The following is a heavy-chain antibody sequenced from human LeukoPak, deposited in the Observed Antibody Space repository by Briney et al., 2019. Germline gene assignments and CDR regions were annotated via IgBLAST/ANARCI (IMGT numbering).Heavy chain of an antibody. Sequence: SQTLSLTFTVSGGSANSGGNYWTWIRQHPGKGLEWIGCVDYSGTTYYNSSLKSRVMISLDTSKNQLSLIVTSVTAADTAVYFCARGVRLPNRMKWGGFHFDSWGQGTLVTVSA. J-gene: IGHJ4*02. D-gene: IGHD1-14*01. V-gene: IGHV4-31*03. CDR2: VDYSGTT. CDR1: GGSANSGGNY. CDR3: ARGVRLPNRMKWGGFHFDS.